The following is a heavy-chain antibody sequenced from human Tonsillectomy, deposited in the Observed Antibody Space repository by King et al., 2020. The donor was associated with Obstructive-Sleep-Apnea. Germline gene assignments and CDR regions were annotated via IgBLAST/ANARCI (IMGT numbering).Heavy chain of an antibody. Sequence: VQLVESGGVVVQPGGSLRLACAASGFTFDDYTMHWVRQAPGKGLEWVSLISWVGGSTYYAVSVKGRFTIYRDNSKNSLYLQMNSLRNEDTALYYCAKGYGGTFDYWGQGTLVTVSS. CDR2: ISWVGGST. CDR3: AKGYGGTFDY. J-gene: IGHJ4*02. D-gene: IGHD4-23*01. V-gene: IGHV3-43*01. CDR1: GFTFDDYT.